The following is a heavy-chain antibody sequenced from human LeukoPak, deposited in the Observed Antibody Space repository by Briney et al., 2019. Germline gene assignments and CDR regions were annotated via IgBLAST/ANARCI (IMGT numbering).Heavy chain of an antibody. CDR1: GVSVSDGRYY. CDR2: KYYSGSA. V-gene: IGHV4-61*01. J-gene: IGHJ4*02. D-gene: IGHD2-8*01. CDR3: ARGMTLPDY. Sequence: SETLSLTCNVSGVSVSDGRYYWTWIRQHPGKGLEWIGYKYYSGSAKYNPSLKSRLTISIDTSKNQFSLEVSSVTAADTAVYYCARGMTLPDYWGQGTLATVSS.